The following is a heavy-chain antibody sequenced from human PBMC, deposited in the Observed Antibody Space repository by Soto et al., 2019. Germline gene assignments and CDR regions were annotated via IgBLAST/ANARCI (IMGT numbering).Heavy chain of an antibody. CDR3: ARVPFFRERLGITIFGVVRPYYFDY. D-gene: IGHD3-3*01. V-gene: IGHV1-18*01. CDR2: ISAYNGNT. J-gene: IGHJ4*02. CDR1: GYTFTSYG. Sequence: ASVKVSCKASGYTFTSYGISWVRQAPGQGLEWMGWISAYNGNTSYAQKLQGRVTMTTDTSTSTAYMELRSLRSDDTAVYYCARVPFFRERLGITIFGVVRPYYFDYWGQGTLVTVSS.